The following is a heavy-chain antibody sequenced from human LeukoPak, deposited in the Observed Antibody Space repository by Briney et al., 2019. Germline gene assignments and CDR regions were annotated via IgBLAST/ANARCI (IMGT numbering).Heavy chain of an antibody. Sequence: GGSLRLSCAASGFTFSDYYMSWIRHAPGKGLEWVSYISSSGSTIYYADSVKGRFTISRDNAKNSLYLQMNSLRAEDTAVYYCARDRLRSRYDILTGYYYWGQGTLVTVSP. CDR3: ARDRLRSRYDILTGYYY. CDR2: ISSSGSTI. J-gene: IGHJ4*02. CDR1: GFTFSDYY. V-gene: IGHV3-11*01. D-gene: IGHD3-9*01.